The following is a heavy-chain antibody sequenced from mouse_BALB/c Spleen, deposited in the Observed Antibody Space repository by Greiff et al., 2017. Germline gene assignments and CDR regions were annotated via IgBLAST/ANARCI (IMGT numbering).Heavy chain of an antibody. D-gene: IGHD1-1*01. V-gene: IGHV1-7*01. CDR2: INPSTGYT. CDR3: ARYYGRAMDY. J-gene: IGHJ4*01. Sequence: QVQLQQSGAELAKPGASVKMSCKASGYTFTSYWMHWVKQRPGQGLEWIGYINPSTGYTEYNQKFKDKATLTADKSSSTAYMQLSSLTSEDSAVYYCARYYGRAMDYWGQGTSVTVSS. CDR1: GYTFTSYW.